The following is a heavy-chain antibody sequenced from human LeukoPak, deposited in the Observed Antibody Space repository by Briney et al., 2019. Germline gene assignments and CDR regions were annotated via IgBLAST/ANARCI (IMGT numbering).Heavy chain of an antibody. D-gene: IGHD3-3*01. J-gene: IGHJ6*03. CDR1: GGTFSSYA. CDR2: IIPIFGTA. CDR3: ARMRIPSGPILRFLWGSYYYYMDV. Sequence: GASVKVSCKASGGTFSSYAISWVRQAPGQGLEWMGGIIPIFGTANYAQKFQGRVTITTDESTSTAYMELSSLRSEDTAVYYCARMRIPSGPILRFLWGSYYYYMDVWGKGTTVTVSS. V-gene: IGHV1-69*05.